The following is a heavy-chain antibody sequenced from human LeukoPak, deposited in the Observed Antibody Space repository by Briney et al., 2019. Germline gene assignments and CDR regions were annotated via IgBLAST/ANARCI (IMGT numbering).Heavy chain of an antibody. Sequence: GGSLRLSCAASGFTFSSYGMHWVRQAPGKGLEGVAVIWYDGSNKYYADSVKGRFTISRDNSKNTLYLQMNSLRAEDTAVYYCARDKPYGSGSYWDYWGQGTLVTVSS. CDR3: ARDKPYGSGSYWDY. CDR1: GFTFSSYG. D-gene: IGHD3-10*01. CDR2: IWYDGSNK. J-gene: IGHJ4*02. V-gene: IGHV3-33*01.